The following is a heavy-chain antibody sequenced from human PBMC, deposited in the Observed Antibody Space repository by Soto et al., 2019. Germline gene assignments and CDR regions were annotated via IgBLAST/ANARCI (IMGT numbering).Heavy chain of an antibody. Sequence: EVQLVESGGGLVKPGGSLRLSCAASGFTFSSYSMNWVRQAPGKGLEWVSSISSSSSYIYYAASVKGRFTISRDNAMNSLYLQMNSLRAEDTAVYYCARDQPGYSYGYGLGYWGQGTLVTVSS. D-gene: IGHD5-18*01. CDR3: ARDQPGYSYGYGLGY. V-gene: IGHV3-21*01. CDR2: ISSSSSYI. CDR1: GFTFSSYS. J-gene: IGHJ4*02.